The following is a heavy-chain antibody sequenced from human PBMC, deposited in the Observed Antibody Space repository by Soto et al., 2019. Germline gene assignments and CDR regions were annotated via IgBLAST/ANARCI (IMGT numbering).Heavy chain of an antibody. J-gene: IGHJ5*02. CDR3: ARKTRASSGYYYR. CDR1: GFTFSSYW. D-gene: IGHD3-22*01. V-gene: IGHV3-7*03. Sequence: GGSLRLSCAASGFTFSSYWMSWVRQAPGKGLEWVANIKQDGSEKYYVDSAKGRFTISRDNAKNSLYLQMNSLRAEDTAVYYCARKTRASSGYYYRWGQGTLVTVSS. CDR2: IKQDGSEK.